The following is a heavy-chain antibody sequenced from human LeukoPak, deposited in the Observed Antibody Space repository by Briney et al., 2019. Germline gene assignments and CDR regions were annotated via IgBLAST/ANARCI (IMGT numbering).Heavy chain of an antibody. CDR2: INPSDGST. Sequence: ASVKVSCKASGYTSINYYTHWVRQAPGQGLEWMGVINPSDGSTSYAQKFQGRATMTRDTSTTTVYMELSSLRSEDTAVYYCASTSVPSYLVGLDYWGQGTLVTVSS. CDR1: GYTSINYY. V-gene: IGHV1-46*01. J-gene: IGHJ4*02. CDR3: ASTSVPSYLVGLDY. D-gene: IGHD1-26*01.